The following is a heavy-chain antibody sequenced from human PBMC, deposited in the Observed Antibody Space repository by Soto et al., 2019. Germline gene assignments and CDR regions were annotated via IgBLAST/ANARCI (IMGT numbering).Heavy chain of an antibody. CDR2: MNPNSGNT. Sequence: PSVKVSCKASGYTFTSYDINWVRQATGQGLEWMGWMNPNSGNTGYAQKFRGRVTMTRNTSISTAYMELSSLRSEDTAVYYCASQAKDVDYESAFDIWGQGTMVTVSS. V-gene: IGHV1-8*01. CDR3: ASQAKDVDYESAFDI. J-gene: IGHJ3*02. CDR1: GYTFTSYD. D-gene: IGHD4-17*01.